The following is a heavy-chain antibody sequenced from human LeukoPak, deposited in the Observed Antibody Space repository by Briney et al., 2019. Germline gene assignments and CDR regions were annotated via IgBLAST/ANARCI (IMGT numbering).Heavy chain of an antibody. V-gene: IGHV3-74*01. J-gene: IGHJ4*02. CDR3: ARPHTGFDS. Sequence: QTGGSLRLSCAVSGFSFTNYWMHWVRQDPGKGLVWVSRINSDGSTTTYADSVKGRFTISRDNAKNTLYLQMNSLRVEDTAVYYCARPHTGFDSWGQGTLVTVSS. CDR2: INSDGSTT. CDR1: GFSFTNYW.